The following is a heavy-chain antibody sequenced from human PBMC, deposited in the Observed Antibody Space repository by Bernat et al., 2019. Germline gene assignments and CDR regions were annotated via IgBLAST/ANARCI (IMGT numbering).Heavy chain of an antibody. D-gene: IGHD1-26*01. CDR1: GFTFSSYD. V-gene: IGHV3-13*04. J-gene: IGHJ3*02. CDR3: ARGGRSTVSAFDI. CDR2: IGTAGDT. Sequence: EVQLVESGGGLVQPGGSLRLSCAASGFTFSSYDMHWVRQATGKDLEWVSAIGTAGDTYYPGSVKGRFTISRENAKNSLYLQMNSLRAGDTAVYYCARGGRSTVSAFDIWGQGTMVTVSS.